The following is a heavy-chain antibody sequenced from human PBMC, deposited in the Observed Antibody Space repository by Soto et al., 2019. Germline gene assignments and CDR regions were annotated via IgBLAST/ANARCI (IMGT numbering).Heavy chain of an antibody. CDR2: IRSKANGYET. J-gene: IGHJ6*02. V-gene: IGHV3-73*01. CDR1: GFTFSGSV. Sequence: PGAPLRRSCAASGFTFSGSVIHWVRPAPGKGLVWVGRIRSKANGYETAYGPSVKGRLTISRADSRNTAFLQMSSLKIEDTAVYYCSGGENDSTYYYYFPMDVWGQGTTVTVS. CDR3: SGGENDSTYYYYFPMDV. D-gene: IGHD3-16*01.